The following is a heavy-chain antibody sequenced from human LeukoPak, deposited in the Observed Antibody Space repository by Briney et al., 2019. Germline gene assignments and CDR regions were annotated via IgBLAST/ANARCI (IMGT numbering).Heavy chain of an antibody. CDR1: GYTFTYYY. CDR2: IDPNSGGT. V-gene: IGHV1-2*02. J-gene: IGHJ4*02. CDR3: ATNSNTGGRGNFFDS. Sequence: ASVKVSCKAFGYTFTYYYIHWVRQAPGQGLEWMGWIDPNSGGTNSPQKFQDRVTMTRDTSISTAYMELSRLRSDDTAVYYCATNSNTGGRGNFFDSWGQGSLVTVTT. D-gene: IGHD4-23*01.